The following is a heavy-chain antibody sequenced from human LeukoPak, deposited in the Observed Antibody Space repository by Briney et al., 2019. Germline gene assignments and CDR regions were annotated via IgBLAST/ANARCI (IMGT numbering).Heavy chain of an antibody. V-gene: IGHV1-46*01. CDR2: INPSGGST. D-gene: IGHD2-15*01. Sequence: GASVKVSCKASGYTFTSYYIHWVRQAPGQGLEWMGIINPSGGSTSYAQKFQDRVTMTRDTSTSTVYMELRSLRSDDTAVYYCARYGVGYCSGGSCFGPSEPFDYWGQGTLVTVSS. CDR3: ARYGVGYCSGGSCFGPSEPFDY. J-gene: IGHJ4*02. CDR1: GYTFTSYY.